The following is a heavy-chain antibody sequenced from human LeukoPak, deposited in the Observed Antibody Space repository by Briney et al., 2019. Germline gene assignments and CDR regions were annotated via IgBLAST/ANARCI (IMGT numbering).Heavy chain of an antibody. CDR2: VYYSGST. V-gene: IGHV4-59*04. J-gene: IGHJ4*02. CDR3: ASLDREAAAGT. D-gene: IGHD6-13*01. Sequence: PSETLSLTCTVSGGSISSYYWSWIRQTPGKGLEWIGYVYYSGSTYYNPSLKSRVTISVDTSKNQFSLKLSSVTAADTAVYYCASLDREAAAGTWGQGTLVTVSS. CDR1: GGSISSYY.